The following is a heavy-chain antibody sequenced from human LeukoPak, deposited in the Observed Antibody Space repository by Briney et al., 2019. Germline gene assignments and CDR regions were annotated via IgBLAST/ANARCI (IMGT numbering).Heavy chain of an antibody. CDR2: IFPSDSDT. V-gene: IGHV5-51*01. J-gene: IGHJ4*02. D-gene: IGHD4-17*01. CDR1: GYSFTDYW. Sequence: RGESLKISCKGSGYSFTDYWIAWVRQMPGKGLEWMGIIFPSDSDTRYSPSFQGQVTISADKSITTAYLQWSSLKASDTAMYYCARLSDGDLRTDIDYWGQGTLVTVSS. CDR3: ARLSDGDLRTDIDY.